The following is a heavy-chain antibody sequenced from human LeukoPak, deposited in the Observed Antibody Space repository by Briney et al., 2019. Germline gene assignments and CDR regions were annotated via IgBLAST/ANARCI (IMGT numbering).Heavy chain of an antibody. V-gene: IGHV4-61*02. Sequence: SQTLSLTCTVSGGSISSGSYYWSWIRQPAGKGLEWIGRIYTSGSTNYNPSLKSRVTMSVDTSKNQFSLKLSSVTAADTAVYYCARGIDYGDSDAFDIWGQGTMVTVSS. CDR1: GGSISSGSYY. CDR3: ARGIDYGDSDAFDI. D-gene: IGHD4-17*01. CDR2: IYTSGST. J-gene: IGHJ3*02.